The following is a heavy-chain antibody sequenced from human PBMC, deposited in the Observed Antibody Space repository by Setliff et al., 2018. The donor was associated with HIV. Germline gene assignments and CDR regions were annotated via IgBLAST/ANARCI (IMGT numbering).Heavy chain of an antibody. CDR2: IDHSGST. CDR3: ARGHPIVPTGLVSFYFDH. D-gene: IGHD2-2*01. V-gene: IGHV4-34*01. Sequence: SETLSLTCAVYGGPFSGYPWSWIRQSPGKGLEWIGEIDHSGSTDDNPSLKSRVTISVDTSKNQFSLKLSSVSAADTAVYYCARGHPIVPTGLVSFYFDHWGQGTLVTVSS. J-gene: IGHJ4*02. CDR1: GGPFSGYP.